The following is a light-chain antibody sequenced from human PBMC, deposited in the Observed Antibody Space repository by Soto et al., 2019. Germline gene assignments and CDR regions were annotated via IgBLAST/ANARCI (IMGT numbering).Light chain of an antibody. CDR1: SGSVSANYY. V-gene: IGLV8-61*01. CDR2: NTN. CDR3: VLYMGSGIWV. Sequence: QTVMTQEASLSVSPGTTVTLTCGLSSGSVSANYYPSWYQQTPGQAPRTLIYNTNTRSSGVPDRFSGSILGNKAALTITGAQADDESDYYCVLYMGSGIWVFGGGTKVTVL. J-gene: IGLJ3*02.